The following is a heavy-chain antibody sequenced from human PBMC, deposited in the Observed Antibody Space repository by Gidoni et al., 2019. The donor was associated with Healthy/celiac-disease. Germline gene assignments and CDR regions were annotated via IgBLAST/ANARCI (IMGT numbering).Heavy chain of an antibody. D-gene: IGHD1-7*01. V-gene: IGHV3-21*01. CDR1: GFTFSSYS. Sequence: EVQLVESGGGLVKPGGSLRLSCAASGFTFSSYSMNWVRQAPGKGLEWVSSISSSSSYIYYADSVKGRFTISRDNAKNSLYLQMNSLRAEDTAVYYCARAATTIDAFDIWGQGTMVTVSS. CDR3: ARAATTIDAFDI. J-gene: IGHJ3*02. CDR2: ISSSSSYI.